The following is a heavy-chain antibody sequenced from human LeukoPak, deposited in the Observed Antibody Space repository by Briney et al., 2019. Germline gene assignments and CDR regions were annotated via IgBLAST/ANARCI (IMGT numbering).Heavy chain of an antibody. CDR3: ASQSTMVPYYYYYYMDV. CDR1: GGSISSYY. CDR2: IYYSGST. D-gene: IGHD3-10*01. V-gene: IGHV4-59*08. Sequence: SETLSLTCTVSGGSISSYYWSWIRQPPGKGLEWIGYIYYSGSTNYNPSLKSRVTISVDTSKNQFSLKLSSVTAADTAVYYCASQSTMVPYYYYYYMDVWGKGTTVTISS. J-gene: IGHJ6*03.